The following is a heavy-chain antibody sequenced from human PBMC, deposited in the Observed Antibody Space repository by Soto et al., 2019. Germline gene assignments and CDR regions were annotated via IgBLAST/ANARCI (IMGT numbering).Heavy chain of an antibody. Sequence: DVQLLESGGGLVQPGGSLRLSCAASGFTFSNFAMSWDRQAPGGGPEWVSGISNSGGTTYYADSVKGRFTISRDHSTNTLSLQMNNLRVDDTAIYYCAKDPNGDYEGGFEMSGQGTQVIVSS. V-gene: IGHV3-23*01. J-gene: IGHJ3*02. CDR2: ISNSGGTT. D-gene: IGHD2-21*02. CDR1: GFTFSNFA. CDR3: AKDPNGDYEGGFEM.